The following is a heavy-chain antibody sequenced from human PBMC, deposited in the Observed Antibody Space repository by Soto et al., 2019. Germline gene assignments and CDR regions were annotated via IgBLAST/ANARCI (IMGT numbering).Heavy chain of an antibody. J-gene: IGHJ6*02. CDR3: ARTHYSGYDNYYYYGMDV. CDR2: IIPILGIA. D-gene: IGHD5-12*01. Sequence: SVKVSCKASGGTFSSYTITWVRQAPGQGLEWMGRIIPILGIANYAQKFQGRVTITADKSTSTGYMELSSLRSEDTAVYYCARTHYSGYDNYYYYGMDVWGQGTTVTVSS. V-gene: IGHV1-69*02. CDR1: GGTFSSYT.